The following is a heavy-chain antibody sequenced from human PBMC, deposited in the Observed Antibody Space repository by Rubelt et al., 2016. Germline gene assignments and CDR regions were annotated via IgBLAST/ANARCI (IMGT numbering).Heavy chain of an antibody. CDR2: IRQKANKYTT. J-gene: IGHJ4*02. CDR3: ARVGRMLLYDY. CDR1: GLSFSEHH. Sequence: EVQLVESGGGLVQPGGSLRLSCAASGLSFSEHHMDWVRQAPGKGLEWVGRIRQKANKYTTEYAASVRGRFTISREDSKNTEFRQMNSLKAEYTAVYFWARVGRMLLYDYWGQGTLVTVSS. D-gene: IGHD2-15*01. V-gene: IGHV3-72*01.